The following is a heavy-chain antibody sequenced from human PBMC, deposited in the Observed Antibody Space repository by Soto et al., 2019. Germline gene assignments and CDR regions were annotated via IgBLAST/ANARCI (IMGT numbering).Heavy chain of an antibody. V-gene: IGHV4-39*01. CDR2: IFYSGST. CDR3: ARTPDSSGYYFDY. J-gene: IGHJ4*02. CDR1: GGSITNSGYY. D-gene: IGHD3-22*01. Sequence: QLQLQESGPGLVKPSETLSLTCTVSGGSITNSGYYWGWVRQPPGKGLEWIGSIFYSGSTHYKPSLTSRVTISGDTSKNQFSLKLSSVTAADTAVYYCARTPDSSGYYFDYWGQGTLVTVSS.